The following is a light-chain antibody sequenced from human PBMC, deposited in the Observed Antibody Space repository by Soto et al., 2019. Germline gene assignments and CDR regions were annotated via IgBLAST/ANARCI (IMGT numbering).Light chain of an antibody. CDR2: EVN. Sequence: QSALTQPASVSGSLGQSITISCTGTSSDVGGYNYVSWYQQHPGKVPKLMIYEVNNRPSGVSNRFSGSKSANTASLTIPGLQADDEADYYCSSFTSSSTQVFGGGTKLTVL. J-gene: IGLJ3*02. V-gene: IGLV2-14*01. CDR3: SSFTSSSTQV. CDR1: SSDVGGYNY.